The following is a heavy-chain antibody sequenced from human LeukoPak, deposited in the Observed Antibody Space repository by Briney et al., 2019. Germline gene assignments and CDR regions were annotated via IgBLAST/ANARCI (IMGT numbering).Heavy chain of an antibody. V-gene: IGHV4-34*12. CDR3: ARRAYGDYGWYFDY. CDR1: GGSFSGYY. D-gene: IGHD4-17*01. CDR2: IIQSGNT. Sequence: SETLSLTCAVYGGSFSGYYWSWIRQPPGKGLEWVGEIIQSGNTNYNPSLKSRVTISVDTSKNQFSLKLGSVTAADSAVYYCARRAYGDYGWYFDYWGQGILVTVSS. J-gene: IGHJ4*02.